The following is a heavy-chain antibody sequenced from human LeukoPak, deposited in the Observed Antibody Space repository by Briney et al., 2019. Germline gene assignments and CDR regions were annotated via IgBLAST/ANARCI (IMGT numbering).Heavy chain of an antibody. V-gene: IGHV1-2*02. CDR2: INPNSGGT. Sequence: VASVKVSCKASGYTFTGYYMQWVRQAPGQGLEWMGWINPNSGGTNCAQKFQGRVTMTRDTSISTAYMELSRLRSDDTAVYYCAREQGVAVAGPGCDYWGQGTLVTVSS. J-gene: IGHJ4*02. CDR3: AREQGVAVAGPGCDY. D-gene: IGHD6-19*01. CDR1: GYTFTGYY.